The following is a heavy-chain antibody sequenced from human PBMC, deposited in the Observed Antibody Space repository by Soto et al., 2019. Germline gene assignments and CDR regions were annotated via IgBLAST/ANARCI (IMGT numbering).Heavy chain of an antibody. CDR1: GFSFSTYN. J-gene: IGHJ6*02. CDR2: IPQEGSDG. Sequence: EVRLMESGGGWVQPGGSLRLSCAASGFSFSTYNMDWVRQAPGKRPEWVAKIPQEGSDGHYADSVKGRFTISRDNAKNVVYLQMNSLRAEDTAVYYCARDQLILPSHDFFYGSDFWGQGAKVTVPS. CDR3: ARDQLILPSHDFFYGSDF. V-gene: IGHV3-7*03. D-gene: IGHD2-15*01.